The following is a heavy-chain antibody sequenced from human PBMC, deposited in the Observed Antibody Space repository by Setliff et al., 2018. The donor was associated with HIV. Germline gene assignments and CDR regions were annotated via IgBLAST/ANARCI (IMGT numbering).Heavy chain of an antibody. J-gene: IGHJ4*02. CDR2: ISPNSDVT. CDR1: GFTFSDYY. V-gene: IGHV1-2*06. CDR3: GRDYRSWIRAIGY. Sequence: ASVKVSCKASGFTFSDYYIHWVRQAPGQGLEWMGRISPNSDVTNYAQKFQGRLIITKDTSTSTVYMELSSLRSDDTAVHYCGRDYRSWIRAIGYWGQGTLVTVSS. D-gene: IGHD5-12*01.